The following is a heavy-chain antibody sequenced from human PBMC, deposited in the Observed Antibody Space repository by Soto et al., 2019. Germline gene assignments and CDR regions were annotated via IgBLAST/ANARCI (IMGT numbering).Heavy chain of an antibody. CDR3: ARKIYDYDTGPNFQYYFDS. CDR1: GYSFAGYL. D-gene: IGHD3-22*01. CDR2: IDPSDSQT. Sequence: XESLKLSCQGSGYSFAGYLITWVLQKPGKGLEWMGRIDPSDSQTYYSPSFRGHVTISVTKSITTVFLQWSSLRASDTAMYYCARKIYDYDTGPNFQYYFDSWGQGTPVTVSS. V-gene: IGHV5-10-1*01. J-gene: IGHJ4*02.